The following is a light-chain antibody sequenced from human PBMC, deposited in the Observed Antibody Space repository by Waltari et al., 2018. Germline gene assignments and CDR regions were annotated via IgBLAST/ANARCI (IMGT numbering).Light chain of an antibody. J-gene: IGLJ1*01. Sequence: QSALTQPASVSGSPGQSLTISCTGTSSDVGTYNLVSWYQQHPGKAPKLIIYEGSKRPSGVSHRFSGSKSGNTASLTISGLQAEDEADYYCCSYAGSSTYVFGTGTKVTVL. CDR1: SSDVGTYNL. V-gene: IGLV2-23*01. CDR2: EGS. CDR3: CSYAGSSTYV.